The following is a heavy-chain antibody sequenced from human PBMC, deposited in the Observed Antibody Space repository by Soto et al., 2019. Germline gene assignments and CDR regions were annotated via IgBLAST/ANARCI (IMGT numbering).Heavy chain of an antibody. J-gene: IGHJ6*02. D-gene: IGHD3-22*01. V-gene: IGHV4-4*02. Sequence: PSETLSLTCAVSAASISSRNWWTWVRQSPGKGLDWIGEIHHSGSTNYNPSLKSRVTISVDNSKNQFSLKLTSVTAADTAVYYCARTSYYDSSGYYGMDVWGQGTTVT. CDR2: IHHSGST. CDR1: AASISSRNW. CDR3: ARTSYYDSSGYYGMDV.